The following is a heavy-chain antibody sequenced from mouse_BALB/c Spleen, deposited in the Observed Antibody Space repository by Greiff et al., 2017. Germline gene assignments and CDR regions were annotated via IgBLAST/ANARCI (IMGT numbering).Heavy chain of an antibody. J-gene: IGHJ2*01. D-gene: IGHD1-1*01. CDR1: GFTFSSFG. CDR3: ARAGYGSSPFDY. V-gene: IGHV5-17*02. Sequence: EVKLVESGGGLVQPGGSRKLSCAASGFTFSSFGMHWVRQAPEKGLEWVAYISSGSSTIYYADTVKGRFTISRDNPKNTLFLQMTSLRSEDTAMYYCARAGYGSSPFDYWGQGTTLTVSS. CDR2: ISSGSSTI.